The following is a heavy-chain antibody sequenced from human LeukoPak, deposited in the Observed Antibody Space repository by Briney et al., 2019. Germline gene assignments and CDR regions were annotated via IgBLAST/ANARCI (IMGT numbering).Heavy chain of an antibody. Sequence: GGSLRLSCAASGFTFSDYYMSWIRQAPGKGLEWVSYISSSSSYTNYADSVKGRFTISRDNAKNSLYLQMNSLRAGDTAVYYCARDPSGGYSYGPHFDYWGQGTLVTVSS. J-gene: IGHJ4*02. CDR3: ARDPSGGYSYGPHFDY. D-gene: IGHD5-18*01. CDR2: ISSSSSYT. V-gene: IGHV3-11*05. CDR1: GFTFSDYY.